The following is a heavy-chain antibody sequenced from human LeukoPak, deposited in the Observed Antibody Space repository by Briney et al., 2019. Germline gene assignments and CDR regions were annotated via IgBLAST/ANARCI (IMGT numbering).Heavy chain of an antibody. CDR1: GYTFTGYY. J-gene: IGHJ4*02. D-gene: IGHD3-3*01. Sequence: VASVKVSCKASGYTFTGYYMHWVRQAPGQGLEWMGWINPNSGGTNYAQKFQGRVTMTRDTSISTAYMELSRLRSDDTAVYYCARDPYYDFWRSFDYWGQGTLVTVSS. CDR3: ARDPYYDFWRSFDY. CDR2: INPNSGGT. V-gene: IGHV1-2*02.